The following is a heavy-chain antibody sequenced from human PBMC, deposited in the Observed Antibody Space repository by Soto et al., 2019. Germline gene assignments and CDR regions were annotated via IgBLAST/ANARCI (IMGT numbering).Heavy chain of an antibody. Sequence: QLQLQESGSGLVKPSQTLSLTCAVSGGSISSGGYSCNWIRQPPGKGLEWIGYIYHSVSSYYNPSIKSRVTISVDRSKNQFSLKLSSVTAADTAVYYCARGMTTVTTFDYWGQGTLVTVSS. J-gene: IGHJ4*02. V-gene: IGHV4-30-2*01. D-gene: IGHD4-17*01. CDR3: ARGMTTVTTFDY. CDR1: GGSISSGGYS. CDR2: IYHSVSS.